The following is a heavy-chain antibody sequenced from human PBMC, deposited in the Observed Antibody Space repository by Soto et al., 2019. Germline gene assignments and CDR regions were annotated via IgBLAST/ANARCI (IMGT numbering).Heavy chain of an antibody. CDR2: IWYDGSNK. D-gene: IGHD1-7*01. CDR1: GFTFSDYG. CDR3: ARDRAAGTTRLFDP. V-gene: IGHV3-33*01. J-gene: IGHJ5*02. Sequence: ESGGGVVQPGRSLRLSCAASGFTFSDYGMHWVRQAPGKGLEWVAVIWYDGSNKYYADSVKGRFTISRDNFKTTLYLQMNSLRAEDTAVYYCARDRAAGTTRLFDPWGQGTRVTVSS.